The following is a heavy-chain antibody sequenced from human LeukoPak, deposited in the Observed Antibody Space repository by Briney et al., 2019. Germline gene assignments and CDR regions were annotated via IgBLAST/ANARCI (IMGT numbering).Heavy chain of an antibody. CDR3: AATSIRMVQRIIYYGKDV. J-gene: IGHJ6*02. CDR2: IVVGTGKT. Sequence: SVKVSCKAAGFTNSNSSVQWVRQARGQRPEWIGWIVVGTGKTNYAQRLQERVTITRDMSTGTVDMELSSLRSEDTAVYYCAATSIRMVQRIIYYGKDVWGQGTTVTVSS. D-gene: IGHD3-10*01. V-gene: IGHV1-58*01. CDR1: GFTNSNSS.